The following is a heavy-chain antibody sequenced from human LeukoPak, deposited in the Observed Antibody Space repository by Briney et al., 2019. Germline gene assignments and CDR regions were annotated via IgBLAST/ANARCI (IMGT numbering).Heavy chain of an antibody. CDR1: GYTFTSYY. CDR3: ARDAPRADYSNYFGY. CDR2: INPSGGST. D-gene: IGHD4-11*01. J-gene: IGHJ4*02. Sequence: ASVKVSCKASGYTFTSYYMHWVRQAPGQGLEWMGIINPSGGSTSYAQKLQGRVTMTRDKSQRTVYMELSSLGSDDTSVYYCARDAPRADYSNYFGYWGQGTLVTVSS. V-gene: IGHV1-46*01.